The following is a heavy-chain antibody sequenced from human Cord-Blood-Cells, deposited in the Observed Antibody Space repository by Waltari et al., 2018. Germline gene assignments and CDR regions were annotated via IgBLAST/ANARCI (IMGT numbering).Heavy chain of an antibody. CDR2: IIPIFGTA. CDR3: ARGGLERQGDAFDI. V-gene: IGHV1-69*01. Sequence: VALVQSGAEVKQPGSSVEVYCRESGGAFTSYAISWVRHAPGQGLEWMGGIIPIFGTANYAQKFQGRVTITADESTSTAYMELSSLRSEDTAVYYCARGGLERQGDAFDIWGQGTMVTVSS. CDR1: GGAFTSYA. J-gene: IGHJ3*02. D-gene: IGHD1-1*01.